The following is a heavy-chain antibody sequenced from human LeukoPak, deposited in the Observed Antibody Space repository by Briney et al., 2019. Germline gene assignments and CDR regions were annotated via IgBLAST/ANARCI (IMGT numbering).Heavy chain of an antibody. J-gene: IGHJ5*02. CDR2: IIPIFGTA. CDR3: ARSPNPSGGTGYNWFDP. V-gene: IGHV1-69*05. Sequence: ASVTVSCTASGGTFSSYAISWVRQAPGQGLEWMGGIIPIFGTANYAQKFQGRVTITTDESTSTAYMELSSLRSEDTAVYYCARSPNPSGGTGYNWFDPWGQGTLVTVSS. CDR1: GGTFSSYA. D-gene: IGHD2-15*01.